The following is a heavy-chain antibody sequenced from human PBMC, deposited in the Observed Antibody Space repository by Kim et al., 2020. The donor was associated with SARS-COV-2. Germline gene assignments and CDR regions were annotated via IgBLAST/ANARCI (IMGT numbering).Heavy chain of an antibody. CDR3: ARDHSSIAARGDY. V-gene: IGHV1-18*01. Sequence: YAQKLQGRVTMTTDTSTITAYMELRSLRSDDTAVYYCARDHSSIAARGDYWGQGTLVTVSS. J-gene: IGHJ4*02. D-gene: IGHD6-6*01.